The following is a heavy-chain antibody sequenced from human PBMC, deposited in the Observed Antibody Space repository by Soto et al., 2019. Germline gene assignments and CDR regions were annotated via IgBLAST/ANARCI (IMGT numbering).Heavy chain of an antibody. CDR2: IYYSGST. CDR3: ARTSSRFTDMPTAFDY. D-gene: IGHD5-18*01. V-gene: IGHV4-59*08. Sequence: SETLSLTCTVSGGSISSYYWSWIRQPPGKGLEWIGYIYYSGSTNYNPSLKSRITISVDTSKNQFSLKLTSVTATDTAVYYCARTSSRFTDMPTAFDYWGQGALVTVSS. CDR1: GGSISSYY. J-gene: IGHJ4*02.